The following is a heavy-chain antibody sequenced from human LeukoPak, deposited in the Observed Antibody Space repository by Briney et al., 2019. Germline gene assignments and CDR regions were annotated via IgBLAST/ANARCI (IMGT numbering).Heavy chain of an antibody. D-gene: IGHD2-2*01. CDR3: ASRGYCSSTSCPY. V-gene: IGHV3-64*04. CDR2: ISRDGGRT. J-gene: IGHJ4*02. CDR1: GFTFSSYI. Sequence: GGSLRLSCTASGFTFSSYIIHWVRQAPGKGLEFVSGISRDGGRTYYADSVRGRFTISRDNSKNTLYLQMNSLRAEGTAVYYCASRGYCSSTSCPYWGQGTLVTVSS.